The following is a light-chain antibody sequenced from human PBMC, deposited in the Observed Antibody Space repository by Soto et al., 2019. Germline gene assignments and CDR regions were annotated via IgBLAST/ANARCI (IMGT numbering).Light chain of an antibody. CDR2: GAS. J-gene: IGKJ5*01. CDR3: QQYHNWPPIT. Sequence: EIVMTQSPATLSLSPGERATLSCRASQSVSSNLAWYQQKPGQAPRLLIHGASTRATGIPDRFSGSGSGTEFTLTVSSLQSEDFGVYYCQQYHNWPPITFGQGTRLHI. V-gene: IGKV3-15*01. CDR1: QSVSSN.